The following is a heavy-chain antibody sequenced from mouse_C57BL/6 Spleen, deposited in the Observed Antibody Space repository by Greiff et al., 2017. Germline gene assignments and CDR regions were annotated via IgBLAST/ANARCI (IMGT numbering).Heavy chain of an antibody. V-gene: IGHV3-6*01. D-gene: IGHD1-3*01. J-gene: IGHJ4*01. CDR3: ARGLRYAMDY. Sequence: EVQRVESGPGLVKPSQSLSLTCSVTGYSITSGYYWNWIRQFPGNKLEWMGYISYDGSNNYNPSLKNRISITRDTSKNQFFLKLNSVTTEDTATYYCARGLRYAMDYWGQGTSVTVSS. CDR1: GYSITSGYY. CDR2: ISYDGSN.